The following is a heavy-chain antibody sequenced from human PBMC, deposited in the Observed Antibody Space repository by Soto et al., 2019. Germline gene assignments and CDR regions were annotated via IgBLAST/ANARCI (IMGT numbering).Heavy chain of an antibody. D-gene: IGHD6-6*01. V-gene: IGHV5-51*01. CDR1: GYSFTSYW. Sequence: GESLKISCKGSGYSFTSYWIGWVRQMPGKGLEWMGIIYPGDSDTRYGPSFQGQVTISADKSISTAYLQWSSLKASDTAMYYCASGLRSEGYYYYYGMDVWGQGTTVTVSS. J-gene: IGHJ6*02. CDR3: ASGLRSEGYYYYYGMDV. CDR2: IYPGDSDT.